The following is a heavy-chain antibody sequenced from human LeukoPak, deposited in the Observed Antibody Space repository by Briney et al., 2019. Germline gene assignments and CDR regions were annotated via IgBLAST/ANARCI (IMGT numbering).Heavy chain of an antibody. V-gene: IGHV4-39*07. Sequence: SETLSLTCTVSGGSISSGSYYWGWIRQPPGKGLEWIGSIYYSGSTYYNPSLKSRVTISVDTSKNQFSLKLSSVTAADTAVYYCARGELLPELWGQGALVTVSS. CDR1: GGSISSGSYY. CDR3: ARGELLPEL. CDR2: IYYSGST. D-gene: IGHD1-26*01. J-gene: IGHJ4*02.